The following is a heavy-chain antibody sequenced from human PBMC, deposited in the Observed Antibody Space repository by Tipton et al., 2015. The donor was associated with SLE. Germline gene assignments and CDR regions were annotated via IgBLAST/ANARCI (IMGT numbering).Heavy chain of an antibody. CDR2: IRFDGSNQ. D-gene: IGHD6-19*01. J-gene: IGHJ1*01. CDR1: GFTFSNYG. CDR3: AKDGFISGWHGYFHY. Sequence: GSLRLSCAASGFTFSNYGIHWVRQAPGKGLEWVAVIRFDGSNQYYADSVKGRFTISRDNSRNTLSLQMNSLRAEDTAVYYCAKDGFISGWHGYFHYWGQGTLVTVSS. V-gene: IGHV3-30*02.